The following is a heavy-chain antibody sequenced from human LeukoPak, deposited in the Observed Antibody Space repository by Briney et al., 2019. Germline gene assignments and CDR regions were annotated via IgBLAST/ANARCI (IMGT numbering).Heavy chain of an antibody. V-gene: IGHV4-4*07. D-gene: IGHD2-2*02. CDR1: GGSISSYY. CDR2: IYTSGST. J-gene: IGHJ6*03. Sequence: SEALSLTCTVSGGSISSYYWSWIRQPAGKGLEWIGRIYTSGSTNYNPSLKSRVTMSVDTSKNQFSLKLSSVTAADTAVYYCAGRHCSSTSCYTLYYYYMDVWGKGTTVTVSS. CDR3: AGRHCSSTSCYTLYYYYMDV.